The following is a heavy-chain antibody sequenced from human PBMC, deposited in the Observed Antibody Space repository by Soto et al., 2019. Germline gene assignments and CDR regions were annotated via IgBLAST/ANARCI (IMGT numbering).Heavy chain of an antibody. J-gene: IGHJ6*03. CDR1: GGSISSYY. D-gene: IGHD3-9*01. V-gene: IGHV4-59*01. CDR3: ARERPSYDILTGYPRHYYYYIDV. Sequence: SETLSLTCTVSGGSISSYYWSWIRQPPGKGLEWIGYIYYSGSTNYNPSLKSRVTISVDTSKNQFSLKLSSVTAADTAMYYCARERPSYDILTGYPRHYYYYIDVRGKRTTVTGSS. CDR2: IYYSGST.